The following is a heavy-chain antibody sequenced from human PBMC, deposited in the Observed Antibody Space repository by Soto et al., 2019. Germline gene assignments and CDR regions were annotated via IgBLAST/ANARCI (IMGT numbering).Heavy chain of an antibody. CDR3: ARDSGSYYLRNRVDY. J-gene: IGHJ4*02. CDR2: ISAYNGNT. D-gene: IGHD1-26*01. CDR1: GYTFTSYG. V-gene: IGHV1-18*04. Sequence: QVQLVQSGADVKKPGASVKVSCKASGYTFTSYGISWVRQAPGQGLEWMGWISAYNGNTNDAQKLQGRVTMTTDTSTSTAYMELRRLRSDDTAVYYCARDSGSYYLRNRVDYWGQGPLVTVSS.